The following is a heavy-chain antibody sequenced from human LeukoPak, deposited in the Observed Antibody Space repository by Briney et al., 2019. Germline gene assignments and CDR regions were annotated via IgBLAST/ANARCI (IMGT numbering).Heavy chain of an antibody. CDR2: IYYSGHT. V-gene: IGHV4-39*01. CDR3: ARLSYGSGSYYNFYFDY. J-gene: IGHJ4*02. D-gene: IGHD3-10*01. CDR1: GGSISSSSNY. Sequence: SETLSLTCTVSGGSISSSSNYWGWSRQPPGKGLEWIGSIYYSGHTYYNASLKSRVTISVDASKNQFSVNLSSVTAADTAVYYCARLSYGSGSYYNFYFDYWGQGTLVTVSA.